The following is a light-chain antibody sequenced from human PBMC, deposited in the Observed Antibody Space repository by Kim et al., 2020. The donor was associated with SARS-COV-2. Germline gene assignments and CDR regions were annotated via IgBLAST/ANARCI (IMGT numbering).Light chain of an antibody. CDR1: STDVGAYDY. CDR3: SSFTTIFVWV. CDR2: HVT. Sequence: GQSITISCTGTSTDVGAYDYVSWYQQYPGTAPKVIIYHVTKRPSGISNRFSGSKSGNTASLTISGLQTEDEADYYCSSFTTIFVWVFGGGTQLTVL. J-gene: IGLJ3*02. V-gene: IGLV2-14*04.